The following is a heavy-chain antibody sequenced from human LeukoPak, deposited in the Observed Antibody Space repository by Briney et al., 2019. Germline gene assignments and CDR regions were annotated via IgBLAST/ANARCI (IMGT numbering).Heavy chain of an antibody. J-gene: IGHJ3*02. V-gene: IGHV4-34*01. CDR2: IDHSGST. D-gene: IGHD3-10*01. CDR3: ARDSLWFGEFSDAFDI. Sequence: PSETLSLTCAVYGGSFSGYYWSWIRQPPGKGLEWIGEIDHSGSTNYNPSLKSRVTMSVDTSKNQFSLKLSSVTAADTAVYYCARDSLWFGEFSDAFDIWGQGTMVTVSS. CDR1: GGSFSGYY.